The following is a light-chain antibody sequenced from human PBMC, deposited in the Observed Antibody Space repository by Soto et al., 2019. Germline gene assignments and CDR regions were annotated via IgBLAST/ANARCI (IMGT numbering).Light chain of an antibody. V-gene: IGKV4-1*01. Sequence: DIVMTQSPDSLAVSLGERATINCKSSQNVLNRANNKNYIAWYQQKPGQPPKLLIYWASTRESGVPDRFSGRGSGQDFALTISSLQAEDVAVYFCQQYFNTPLTFGGVTKVEIK. CDR2: WAS. CDR1: QNVLNRANNKNY. CDR3: QQYFNTPLT. J-gene: IGKJ4*01.